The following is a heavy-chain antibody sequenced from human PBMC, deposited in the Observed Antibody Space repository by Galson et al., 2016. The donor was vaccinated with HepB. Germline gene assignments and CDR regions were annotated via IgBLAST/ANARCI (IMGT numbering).Heavy chain of an antibody. D-gene: IGHD3-10*01. J-gene: IGHJ6*02. CDR1: GFTFSSHA. Sequence: SLRLSCAASGFTFSSHAMSWVRQAPGKGLETVLGIIGTSGDTYYADSVRGRFTISRDNSKYTLYLQMNSLRAEDTAVYSCARAMGFGGPDYGLDVWGQGTTVTVSS. CDR3: ARAMGFGGPDYGLDV. CDR2: IIGTSGDT. V-gene: IGHV3-23*01.